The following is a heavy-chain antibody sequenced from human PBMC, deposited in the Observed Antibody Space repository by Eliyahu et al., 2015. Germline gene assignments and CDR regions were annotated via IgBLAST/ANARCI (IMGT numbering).Heavy chain of an antibody. CDR2: ISYRGST. V-gene: IGHV4-39*01. D-gene: IGHD5-24*01. CDR1: GDSISRGDYW. J-gene: IGHJ4*02. Sequence: QLQLQESGPGLVKPSETLSLTCTVSGDSISRGDYWWAWIRQPPGKGVGWVGSISYRGSTIYHPPLESPLTMSVDTSTNQFYLKVTSVTAADTALYYCARQIGALRWAFDYWGQGSLVTVSS. CDR3: ARQIGALRWAFDY.